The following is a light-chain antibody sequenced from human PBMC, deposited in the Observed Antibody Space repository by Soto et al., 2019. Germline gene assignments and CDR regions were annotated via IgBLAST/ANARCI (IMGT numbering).Light chain of an antibody. CDR2: WAS. V-gene: IGKV1-27*01. J-gene: IGKJ4*01. Sequence: DIQMTQSPSSVSASVGDRVTITCRASRDLSGYLAWYQQKPGKAPKLLIYWASARESGVPDRFTGSGSGTDFTLTISSLQAEDVATYYCQQYYHGLSLTFGGGTKVELK. CDR3: QQYYHGLSLT. CDR1: RDLSGY.